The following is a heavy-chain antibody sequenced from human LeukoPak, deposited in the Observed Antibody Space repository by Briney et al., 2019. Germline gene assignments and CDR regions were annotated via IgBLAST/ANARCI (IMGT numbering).Heavy chain of an antibody. CDR1: GFTFSSYA. D-gene: IGHD6-6*01. CDR2: ISGSGGST. V-gene: IGHV3-23*01. CDR3: AKVMYSSSSSYFDY. Sequence: GGSLRLSCAASGFTFSSYAVSWVRQAPGKGLEWVSAISGSGGSTYYADSVKGRFTISRDNSKNTLYLQMNSLRAENTAVYYCAKVMYSSSSSYFDYWGQGTLVTVSS. J-gene: IGHJ4*02.